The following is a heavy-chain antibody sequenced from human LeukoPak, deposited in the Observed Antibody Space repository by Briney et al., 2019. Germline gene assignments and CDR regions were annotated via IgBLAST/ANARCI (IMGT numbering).Heavy chain of an antibody. Sequence: SVKVSCKASGGTFSSYAISWVRQAPGQGLEWMGGIIPIFGTANYAQKFQGRATITTDESTSTAYMELSSLRSEDTAVYYCARDSSSVVDYYYDSSGDRNYFDYWGQGTLVTVSS. CDR2: IIPIFGTA. CDR1: GGTFSSYA. V-gene: IGHV1-69*05. J-gene: IGHJ4*02. CDR3: ARDSSSVVDYYYDSSGDRNYFDY. D-gene: IGHD3-22*01.